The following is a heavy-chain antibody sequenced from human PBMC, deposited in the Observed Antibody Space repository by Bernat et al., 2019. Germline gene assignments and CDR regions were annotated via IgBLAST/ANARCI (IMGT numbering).Heavy chain of an antibody. J-gene: IGHJ3*02. CDR2: ISGSGGST. V-gene: IGHV3-23*01. CDR3: AKVEPPGLDEYFDWLGAFDI. CDR1: GFTFSSYA. D-gene: IGHD3-9*01. Sequence: EVQLLESGGVLVQPGGSLRLSCAASGFTFSSYAMSWVRQAPGKGLEWVSAISGSGGSTYYADSVKGRFTISRDNSKNTLYLQMNSLRAEDSAVYYYAKVEPPGLDEYFDWLGAFDIWGQGTMVTVSS.